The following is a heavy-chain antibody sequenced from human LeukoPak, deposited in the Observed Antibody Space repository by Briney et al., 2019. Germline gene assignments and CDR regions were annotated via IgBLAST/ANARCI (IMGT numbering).Heavy chain of an antibody. CDR1: GGSFSGYY. J-gene: IGHJ6*02. V-gene: IGHV4-59*01. Sequence: SETLSLTCAVYGGSFSGYYWSWIRQPPGKGLEWIGYIYYSGSTNYNPSLKSRVTISVDTSKNQFSLKLSSVTAADTAVYYCARERGSGYYSIAYGMDVWGQGTTVTVSS. CDR2: IYYSGST. CDR3: ARERGSGYYSIAYGMDV. D-gene: IGHD3-22*01.